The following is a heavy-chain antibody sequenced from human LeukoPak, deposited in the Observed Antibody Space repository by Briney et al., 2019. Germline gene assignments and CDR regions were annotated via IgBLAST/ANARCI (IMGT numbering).Heavy chain of an antibody. V-gene: IGHV5-51*01. D-gene: IGHD6-19*01. CDR1: GYSFTSYW. CDR3: ARTTGIAVAANEYFDY. CDR2: IYPGDSDT. J-gene: IGHJ4*02. Sequence: GESLEISCKGSGYSFTSYWIGWVRQMPGKGLEWMGIIYPGDSDTRYSPSFQGQVTISADKSISTAYLQWSSLKASDTAMYYCARTTGIAVAANEYFDYWGQGTLVTVSS.